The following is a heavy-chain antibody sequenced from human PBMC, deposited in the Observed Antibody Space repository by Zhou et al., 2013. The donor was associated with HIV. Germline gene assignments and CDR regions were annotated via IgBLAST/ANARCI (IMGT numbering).Heavy chain of an antibody. CDR2: MNPNNGDT. V-gene: IGHV1-2*02. CDR3: ARDDGKYKPSGLDF. Sequence: QVQLVQSGAELKKPGASVKVSCEASGYSFIDHHIHWVRQAPGQGLEWLGWMNPNNGDTAYAQTFLGRVTMTRDTSINTAYMELSRLTSDDTALYYCARDDGKYKPSGLDFWGHGTLITVSS. CDR1: GYSFIDHH. D-gene: IGHD1-1*01. J-gene: IGHJ4*01.